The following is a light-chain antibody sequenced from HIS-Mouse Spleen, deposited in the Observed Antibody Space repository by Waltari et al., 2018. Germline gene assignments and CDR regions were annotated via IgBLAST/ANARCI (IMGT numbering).Light chain of an antibody. J-gene: IGKJ1*01. CDR2: AAS. V-gene: IGKV1-9*01. CDR3: QQLNSYPPT. Sequence: DIQLTQSPSSLSPSLGARVPTTCRASQGISSYLAWYQQKPGKAPKLLIYAASTLQSGVPSRFSGSGSGTEFTLTISSLQPEDFATYYCQQLNSYPPTFGQGTKVEIK. CDR1: QGISSY.